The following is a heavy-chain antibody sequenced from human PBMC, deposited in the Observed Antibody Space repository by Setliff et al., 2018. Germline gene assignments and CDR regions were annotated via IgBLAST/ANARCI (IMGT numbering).Heavy chain of an antibody. CDR1: GGSFNAYS. Sequence: SETLSLTCTVSGGSFNAYSWKWIRQSAGKGLEWIGRMHNSGSTNYNSFFQGRVSISVDTSKNQLSLKLDSLTAADTAVYFCARLPRTVTHFDYWGQGALVTVSS. D-gene: IGHD4-17*01. CDR3: ARLPRTVTHFDY. V-gene: IGHV4-4*07. CDR2: MHNSGST. J-gene: IGHJ4*02.